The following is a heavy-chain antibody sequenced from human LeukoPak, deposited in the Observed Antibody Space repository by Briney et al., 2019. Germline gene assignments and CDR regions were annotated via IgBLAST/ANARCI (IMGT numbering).Heavy chain of an antibody. V-gene: IGHV4-4*02. Sequence: SGTLSLTCAVSGGSISSSNWWSWVRQPPGKGLEWIGEIYHSGSTNYNPSLKSRVTISVDTSKNQFSLKLSSVTAADTAVYYCARGGGVGYYYYYMDVWGKGTMVTISS. J-gene: IGHJ6*03. CDR2: IYHSGST. CDR3: ARGGGVGYYYYYMDV. CDR1: GGSISSSNW. D-gene: IGHD1-26*01.